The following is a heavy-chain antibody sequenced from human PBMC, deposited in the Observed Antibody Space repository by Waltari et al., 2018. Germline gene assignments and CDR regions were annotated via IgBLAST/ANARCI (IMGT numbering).Heavy chain of an antibody. V-gene: IGHV3-74*01. Sequence: LVESGGGVLQPGGSPRLALHASGFAFRPYWMHWVRQAPGKGLEWLSRINSDGTSTVYADAVKGRFSISRDNAKNALFLQLESVRAEDSAVYFCTRASSRSNSMDSWGQGTLVTVSS. CDR3: TRASSRSNSMDS. J-gene: IGHJ1*01. CDR2: INSDGTST. D-gene: IGHD6-13*01. CDR1: GFAFRPYW.